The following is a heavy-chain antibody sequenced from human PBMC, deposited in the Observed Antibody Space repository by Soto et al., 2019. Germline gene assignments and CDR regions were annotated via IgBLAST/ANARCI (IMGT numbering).Heavy chain of an antibody. CDR1: GGSISSYY. Sequence: SETLSLTCTVSGGSISSYYWSWIRQPPGKGLEWIGYIYYSGSTNYNPSLKSRVTISVDTSKNQFSLKLSSVTAADTAVYYCARDRYGDSDYCGQGTLGTVSS. D-gene: IGHD4-17*01. V-gene: IGHV4-59*01. CDR2: IYYSGST. CDR3: ARDRYGDSDY. J-gene: IGHJ4*02.